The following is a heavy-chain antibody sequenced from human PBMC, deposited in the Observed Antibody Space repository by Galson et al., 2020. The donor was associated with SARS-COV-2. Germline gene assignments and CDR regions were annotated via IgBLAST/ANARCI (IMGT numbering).Heavy chain of an antibody. V-gene: IGHV2-70*04. Sequence: SGPTLVKPTQTHTLTCTFSGFSLSTSGMRVSWIRQSPGKALEWLARIDWDDDKFYSTSLKTRLTISKDTSKNQVVLTMTNMDPVDTATYYCARSYYDMLTGYYWTFDYWGQGTLVTVSS. CDR2: IDWDDDK. D-gene: IGHD3-9*01. CDR1: GFSLSTSGMR. J-gene: IGHJ4*02. CDR3: ARSYYDMLTGYYWTFDY.